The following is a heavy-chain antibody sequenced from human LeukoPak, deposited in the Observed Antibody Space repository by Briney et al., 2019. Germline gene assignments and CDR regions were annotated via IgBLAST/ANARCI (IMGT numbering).Heavy chain of an antibody. CDR2: IYYSGST. CDR3: ARGRDGYDLDY. CDR1: GGSISSYY. J-gene: IGHJ4*02. Sequence: SETLSLTCTVSGGSISSYYWSWIRQPPGKGLEWIGYIYYSGSTNYNPSLKSRVTISVDTSKNQFSLKLSSVTAADTAVYYCARGRDGYDLDYWGQGTLVTVSS. V-gene: IGHV4-59*01. D-gene: IGHD5-24*01.